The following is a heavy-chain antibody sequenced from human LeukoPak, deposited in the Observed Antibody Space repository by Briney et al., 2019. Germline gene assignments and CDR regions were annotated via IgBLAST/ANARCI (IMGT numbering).Heavy chain of an antibody. CDR1: GFTFSSYA. Sequence: PGGSLRLSCAASGFTFSSYAMSWVRQAPGKGLEWVSGFSGGGGGGTTFYADSVKGRFTISRDNSKSTLFLQTNSLRAEDTALYYCARDSRSHCGTAACYGPYFDYWGQGTLVTVSS. CDR3: ARDSRSHCGTAACYGPYFDY. V-gene: IGHV3-23*01. D-gene: IGHD2-2*01. J-gene: IGHJ4*02. CDR2: FSGGGGGGTT.